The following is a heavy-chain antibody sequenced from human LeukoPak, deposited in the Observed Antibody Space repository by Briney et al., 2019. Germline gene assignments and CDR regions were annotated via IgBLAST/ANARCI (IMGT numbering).Heavy chain of an antibody. CDR3: ARDQKGTKSRWYYFDY. CDR2: IKQDGSEK. CDR1: GFTFSNYW. D-gene: IGHD4-23*01. V-gene: IGHV3-7*01. Sequence: GGSLRLSCVASGFTFSNYWMTWVRQAPGKGLEWVANIKQDGSEKYYVDSVKGRFTISRDNAKNSLYLQMNSLRAEDTAVYYCARDQKGTKSRWYYFDYWGQGTLVTVSS. J-gene: IGHJ4*02.